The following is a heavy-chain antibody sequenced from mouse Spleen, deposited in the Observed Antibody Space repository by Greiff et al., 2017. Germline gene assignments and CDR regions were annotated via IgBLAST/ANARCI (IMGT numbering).Heavy chain of an antibody. CDR2: IYPGGGYT. Sequence: QVQLQQPGAELVRPGTSVKMSCKASGYTFTNYWIGWAKQRPGHGLEWIGDIYPGGGYTNYNEKFKGKATLTADKSSSTAYMQFSSLKSEDSAICDCALSRYDGALFAYWGQGTLVTVSA. V-gene: IGHV1-63*01. CDR3: ALSRYDGALFAY. D-gene: IGHD2-12*01. J-gene: IGHJ3*01. CDR1: GYTFTNYW.